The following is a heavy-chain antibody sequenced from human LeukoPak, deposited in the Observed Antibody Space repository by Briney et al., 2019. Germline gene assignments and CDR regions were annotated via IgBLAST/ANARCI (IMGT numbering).Heavy chain of an antibody. CDR2: MNPNSGNT. V-gene: IGHV1-8*01. J-gene: IGHJ6*02. CDR3: ARGRSYYYYYGMDV. D-gene: IGHD1-14*01. Sequence: ASVKVSCKASGYTFTSYDINWVRQATGQGLEWMGWMNPNSGNTGYAQKFQGRVTMTRNTSISTAYMGLSSLRSEDTAVYYCARGRSYYYYYGMDVWGQGTTVTVSS. CDR1: GYTFTSYD.